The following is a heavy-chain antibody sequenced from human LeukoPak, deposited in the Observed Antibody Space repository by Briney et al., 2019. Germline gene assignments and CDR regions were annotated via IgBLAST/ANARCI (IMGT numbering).Heavy chain of an antibody. CDR1: GGSISSGSYY. J-gene: IGHJ4*02. CDR2: IYSSGST. D-gene: IGHD7-27*01. Sequence: SETLSLTCTVSGGSISSGSYYWSWIRQPAGKGLEWIGRIYSSGSTNYNPSLKSRVTISVDTSKNQFSLKLSSVTAADTAVYYCASRKLGNDYWGQGTLVTVSS. V-gene: IGHV4-61*02. CDR3: ASRKLGNDY.